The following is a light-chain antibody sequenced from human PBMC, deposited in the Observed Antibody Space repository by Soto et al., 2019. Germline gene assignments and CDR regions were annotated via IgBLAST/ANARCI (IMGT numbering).Light chain of an antibody. V-gene: IGLV2-11*01. Sequence: QSVLTQPASVSGSPGQSITISCTGTSTDIGAYNYVSWYQQHPGKAPKLLIYEVTNRPSGVPDRFSGSKSGNTASLTISGLQAEDEADYYCCSYAGSYTLVFGTGPKVTV. CDR2: EVT. CDR1: STDIGAYNY. CDR3: CSYAGSYTLV. J-gene: IGLJ1*01.